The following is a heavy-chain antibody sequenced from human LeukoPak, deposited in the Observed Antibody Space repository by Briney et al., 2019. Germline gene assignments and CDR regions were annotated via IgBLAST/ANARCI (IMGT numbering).Heavy chain of an antibody. D-gene: IGHD6-19*01. J-gene: IGHJ4*02. V-gene: IGHV3-48*03. CDR1: GFAFSSYE. Sequence: PGGSLRLSCAASGFAFSSYEVNWVRQAPGKGLEWISYISGSGSTIYYADSVKGRFTISRDNPKNSLYLQMNSLRAEDTGIYYCARDQASVAGSADYWGQGTLVTVSS. CDR3: ARDQASVAGSADY. CDR2: ISGSGSTI.